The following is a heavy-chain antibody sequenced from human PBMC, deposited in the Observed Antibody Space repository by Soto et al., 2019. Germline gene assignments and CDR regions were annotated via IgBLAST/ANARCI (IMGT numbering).Heavy chain of an antibody. D-gene: IGHD5-18*01. J-gene: IGHJ4*02. CDR2: ISYDGSIK. V-gene: IGHV3-30*04. Sequence: VQLVESGGGVVQPGRSLKLSCADSGFTFSSYAMHWVRQAPGKGLEWVAIISYDGSIKYYADSVKGRFTISRDNSKNTLVLQMNSLRAEDTAVYYCARDLSGYGYDYWGQGTLVTVSS. CDR1: GFTFSSYA. CDR3: ARDLSGYGYDY.